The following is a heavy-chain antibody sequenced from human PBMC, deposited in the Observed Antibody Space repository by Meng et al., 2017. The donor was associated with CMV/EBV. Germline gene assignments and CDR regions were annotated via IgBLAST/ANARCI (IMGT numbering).Heavy chain of an antibody. J-gene: IGHJ4*02. Sequence: GFTFSGSVMHWVRQPSGKGLEWVGRIRSKANSYATAYAASVKGRFTITRDDSKNTAYLQMNSLKTEDTAVYYCTRRGYSSSSNFDYWGQGTLVTVSS. D-gene: IGHD6-6*01. CDR2: IRSKANSYAT. V-gene: IGHV3-73*01. CDR3: TRRGYSSSSNFDY. CDR1: GFTFSGSV.